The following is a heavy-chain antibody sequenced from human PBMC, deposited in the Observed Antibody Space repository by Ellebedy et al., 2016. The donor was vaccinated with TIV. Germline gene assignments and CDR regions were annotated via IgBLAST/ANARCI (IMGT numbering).Heavy chain of an antibody. Sequence: GESLKISCAASGFTFSDHAMSWVRQTPGKGLEWVSGISAGGDRTHYVDSVKGRFTISRDNSAKILHLQMNSLRAEDTAIYYCVKLDSSGFYYGRLDYWGQGTLVSVSS. J-gene: IGHJ4*02. CDR3: VKLDSSGFYYGRLDY. CDR2: ISAGGDRT. CDR1: GFTFSDHA. V-gene: IGHV3-23*01. D-gene: IGHD3-22*01.